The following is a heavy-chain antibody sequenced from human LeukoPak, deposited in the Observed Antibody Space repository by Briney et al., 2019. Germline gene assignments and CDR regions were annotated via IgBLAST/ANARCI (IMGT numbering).Heavy chain of an antibody. CDR1: GFTFSSYS. CDR3: TRDPHSLDF. J-gene: IGHJ1*01. CDR2: ITSISSRI. D-gene: IGHD3-9*01. Sequence: GGSLRLSCAASGFTFSSYSMNWVRQVPGKGLEWISYITSISSRIHYSDSVRGRFTISRDNAKNSLYLQMDSLRVEDTAVYYCTRDPHSLDFWGQGTRVTVSS. V-gene: IGHV3-48*01.